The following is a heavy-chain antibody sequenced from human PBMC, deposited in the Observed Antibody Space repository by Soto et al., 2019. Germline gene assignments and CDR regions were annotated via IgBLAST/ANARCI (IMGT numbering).Heavy chain of an antibody. CDR2: IIPIFGTA. Sequence: QVQLVQSGAEVKKPGSSVKVSCKASGGTFSSYAISWVRQAPGQGLEWMGGIIPIFGTANYAQKFQGRVTITADESTSTAYMELSSLRSEEKAVYYCARGEVEVATITGRLDSYYGMDVWGQGTTVTVSS. CDR1: GGTFSSYA. D-gene: IGHD5-12*01. J-gene: IGHJ6*02. V-gene: IGHV1-69*12. CDR3: ARGEVEVATITGRLDSYYGMDV.